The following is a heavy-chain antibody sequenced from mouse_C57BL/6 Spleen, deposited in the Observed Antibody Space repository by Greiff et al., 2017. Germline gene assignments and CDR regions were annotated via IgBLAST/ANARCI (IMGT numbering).Heavy chain of an antibody. V-gene: IGHV1-39*01. CDR2: INPNYGTT. CDR3: SSGYYSGSSWFAY. J-gene: IGHJ3*01. Sequence: VQLQQSGPELVQPGASVKISCKASGYSFTDYNMNWVKQSNGKSLEWIGVINPNYGTTSYNQKFKGKATLTVDQSSSTAYMQLNSLTSEDSAVYYCSSGYYSGSSWFAYWGQGTLVTVSA. CDR1: GYSFTDYN. D-gene: IGHD1-1*01.